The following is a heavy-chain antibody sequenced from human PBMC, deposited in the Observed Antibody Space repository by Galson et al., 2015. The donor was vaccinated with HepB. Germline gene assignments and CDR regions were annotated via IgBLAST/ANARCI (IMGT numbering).Heavy chain of an antibody. J-gene: IGHJ6*02. D-gene: IGHD4-17*01. V-gene: IGHV3-30*04. CDR1: GFTFSSYA. CDR2: ISYDGSNK. Sequence: SLRLSCAASGFTFSSYAMHWVRQAPGKGLEWVVVISYDGSNKYYADSVKGRFTISRDNSKNTLYLQMNSLRAEDTAVYYCARADYGVYYGMDVWGQGTTVTVSS. CDR3: ARADYGVYYGMDV.